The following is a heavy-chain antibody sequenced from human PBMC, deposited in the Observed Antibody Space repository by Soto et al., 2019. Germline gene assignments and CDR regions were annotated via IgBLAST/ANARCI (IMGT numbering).Heavy chain of an antibody. V-gene: IGHV1-18*01. J-gene: IGHJ3*02. CDR2: ISAYNGNT. CDR1: GYTFTSLG. D-gene: IGHD1-1*01. CDR3: ARGLLSTTIGHAFDI. Sequence: GSVKVSFKASGYTFTSLGMSLVRQAPGQGLEWMGWISAYNGNTNYAQKLQGRVTMTTDTSTSTAYMELRSLRSDDTAVYYCARGLLSTTIGHAFDIWGQGTMVTVSS.